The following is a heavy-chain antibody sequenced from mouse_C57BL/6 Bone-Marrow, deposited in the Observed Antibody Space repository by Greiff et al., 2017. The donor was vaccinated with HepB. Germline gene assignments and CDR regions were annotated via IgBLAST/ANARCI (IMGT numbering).Heavy chain of an antibody. CDR3: ARTGVPNYYGSMDY. CDR2: IYPGSGST. D-gene: IGHD1-1*01. J-gene: IGHJ4*01. V-gene: IGHV1-55*01. Sequence: QVQLQQPGAELVKPGASVKMSCKASGYTFTSYWITWVKQRPGQGLEWIGDIYPGSGSTNYNEKFKSKATLTVDTSSSTAYMQLSSLTSEDSAVYYCARTGVPNYYGSMDYWGQGTSVTVSS. CDR1: GYTFTSYW.